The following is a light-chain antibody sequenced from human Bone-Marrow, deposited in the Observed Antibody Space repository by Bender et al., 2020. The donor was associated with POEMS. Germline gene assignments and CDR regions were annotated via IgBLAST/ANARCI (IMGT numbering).Light chain of an antibody. Sequence: QSALTQPASVSGSPGQSITISCTGTSSDVGTYDLVSWYQHHPGKAPKLMIYEGNKRPSGISNRFSGSKSGNTASLTISGLQAEDEADYYCCSYADSSTPVVFGGGTKLTVL. J-gene: IGLJ2*01. CDR2: EGN. CDR3: CSYADSSTPVV. V-gene: IGLV2-23*01. CDR1: SSDVGTYDL.